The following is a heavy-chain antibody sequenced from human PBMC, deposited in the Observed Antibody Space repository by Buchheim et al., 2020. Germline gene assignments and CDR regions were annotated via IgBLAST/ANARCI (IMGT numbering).Heavy chain of an antibody. CDR1: GFTFSSYW. J-gene: IGHJ6*02. Sequence: EVQLVESGGGLVQPGGSLRLSCAASGFTFSSYWMSWVRQAPGKGLEWVANIKQDGSEKYYVDSVKGRFTISRDNAKNSLYLQMKSLRAEETAVYYCAGAFGGFGELPPSQYMDVWGQGTT. CDR2: IKQDGSEK. V-gene: IGHV3-7*03. CDR3: AGAFGGFGELPPSQYMDV. D-gene: IGHD3-10*01.